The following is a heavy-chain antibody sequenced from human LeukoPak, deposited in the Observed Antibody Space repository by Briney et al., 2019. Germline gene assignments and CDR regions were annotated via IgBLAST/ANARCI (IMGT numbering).Heavy chain of an antibody. CDR3: ARGLPSYYDFWSGYYHNWFDP. Sequence: ASVKVSCKASGYTFTGYYIHWVRQATGQGLEWMGWMNPNSGNTGYAQKFQGRVTITRNTSISTAYMELSSLRSEDTAVYYCARGLPSYYDFWSGYYHNWFDPWGQGTLVTVSS. J-gene: IGHJ5*02. V-gene: IGHV1-8*03. CDR1: GYTFTGYY. D-gene: IGHD3-3*01. CDR2: MNPNSGNT.